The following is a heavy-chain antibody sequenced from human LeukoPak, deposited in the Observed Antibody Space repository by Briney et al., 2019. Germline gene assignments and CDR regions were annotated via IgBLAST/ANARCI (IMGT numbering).Heavy chain of an antibody. CDR3: AREPLGHITMIERVTDAFDI. CDR1: GGSISSYY. CDR2: IYTSGST. Sequence: SETLSLTCTVSGGSISSYYWSWIRQPAGKGLEWIGRIYTSGSTNYNPSLKSRVTMSVDTSKNQFSLKLSSVTAADTAVYYCAREPLGHITMIERVTDAFDIWGQGTMVTVSS. V-gene: IGHV4-4*07. D-gene: IGHD3-22*01. J-gene: IGHJ3*02.